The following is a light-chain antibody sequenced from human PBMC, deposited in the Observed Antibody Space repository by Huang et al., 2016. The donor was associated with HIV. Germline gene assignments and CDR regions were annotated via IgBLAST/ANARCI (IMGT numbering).Light chain of an antibody. CDR3: QQFHDFPYT. CDR1: HDIDNH. V-gene: IGKV1-16*01. Sequence: DIQMTQSPSSLSASVGARVTITCRASHDIDNHVAWYQHRPGKAPKSLVYAASYLRRGVPSRFSGSGSGTYFTLTISNLQPEDFATYYCQQFHDFPYTFGQGTKLEI. J-gene: IGKJ2*01. CDR2: AAS.